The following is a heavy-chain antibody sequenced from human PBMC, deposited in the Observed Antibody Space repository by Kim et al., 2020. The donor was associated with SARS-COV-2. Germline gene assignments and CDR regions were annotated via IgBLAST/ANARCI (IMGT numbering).Heavy chain of an antibody. CDR3: ARVSSYYDSSGYRTYYFDY. V-gene: IGHV1-69*13. CDR1: GGTFSSYA. D-gene: IGHD3-22*01. Sequence: SVKVSCKASGGTFSSYAISWVRQAPGQGLEWMGGIIPIFGTANYAHKFQGRVTITADESTSTAYMELSSLRSEDTAVYYCARVSSYYDSSGYRTYYFDYWGQGTLVTVSS. J-gene: IGHJ4*02. CDR2: IIPIFGTA.